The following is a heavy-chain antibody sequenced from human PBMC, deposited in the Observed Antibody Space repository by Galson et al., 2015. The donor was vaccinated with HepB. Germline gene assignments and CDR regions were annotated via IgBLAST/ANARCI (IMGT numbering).Heavy chain of an antibody. CDR1: GFTFSSYA. CDR2: ISYEGNYK. Sequence: SLRLSCAASGFTFSSYAMHWVRQAPGKGLEWVAVISYEGNYKYSADSVKGRFTISRDNSKNRLYLEMNSLRVEDTAVYYCARDCSIRRLWFGELCGPDNWGQATQVTGSS. J-gene: IGHJ4*02. D-gene: IGHD3-10*01. V-gene: IGHV3-30*04. CDR3: ARDCSIRRLWFGELCGPDN.